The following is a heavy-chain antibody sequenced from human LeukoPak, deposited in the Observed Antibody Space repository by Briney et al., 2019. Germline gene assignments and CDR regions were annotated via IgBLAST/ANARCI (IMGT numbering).Heavy chain of an antibody. J-gene: IGHJ3*02. CDR2: ISYDGSNK. D-gene: IGHD4-17*01. V-gene: IGHV3-30-3*01. Sequence: GGSLRLSCAASGFTFSSYAMHWVRQAPGKGLEWVAVISYDGSNKYYADSVKGRFTISRDNSKNTLYLQMNSLRAEDTAVYYCARDFGLYGDYGGAFDIWGQGTMVTVSS. CDR3: ARDFGLYGDYGGAFDI. CDR1: GFTFSSYA.